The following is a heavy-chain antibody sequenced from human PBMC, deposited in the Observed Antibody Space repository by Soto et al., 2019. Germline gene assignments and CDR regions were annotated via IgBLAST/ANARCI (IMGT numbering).Heavy chain of an antibody. CDR3: AKDVEALARVGGMDV. Sequence: GGSLRLSCAASGFAFSIYGMHWVRQSPGKGLEWVAFISYDGSNKYYADSVKGRFTISRDNSKNTLYLQMNRLRAEDTAVYYCAKDVEALARVGGMDVWGQGTTVTVSS. D-gene: IGHD2-15*01. V-gene: IGHV3-30*18. CDR2: ISYDGSNK. J-gene: IGHJ6*02. CDR1: GFAFSIYG.